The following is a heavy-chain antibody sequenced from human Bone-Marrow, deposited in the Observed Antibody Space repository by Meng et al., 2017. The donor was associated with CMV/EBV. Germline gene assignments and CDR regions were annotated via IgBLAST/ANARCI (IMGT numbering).Heavy chain of an antibody. V-gene: IGHV1-2*02. CDR2: INPNSGGT. CDR1: GYTFTGYY. CDR3: ARAEWEHRGRAFDI. J-gene: IGHJ3*02. Sequence: GESLKISCAASGYTFTGYYMDWVRQAPGQGLEWMGWINPNSGGTNYAQKFQGRVTMTRDTSISTAYMELSRLRSDDTAVYYCARAEWEHRGRAFDIWGQGTMVTVSS. D-gene: IGHD1-26*01.